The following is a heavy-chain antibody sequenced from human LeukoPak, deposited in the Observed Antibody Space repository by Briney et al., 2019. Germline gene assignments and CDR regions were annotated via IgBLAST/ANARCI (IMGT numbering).Heavy chain of an antibody. CDR3: ARGGIAVAGTYYYYYMDV. V-gene: IGHV4-59*01. CDR1: GGSISSYY. CDR2: IYYSGST. Sequence: SETLSLTCTVSGGSISSYYWSWIRQPPGKGLEWIGYIYYSGSTNYNPSLKSRVTISVDTSKNQFSLKLSSVTAADTAVYYCARGGIAVAGTYYYYYMDVWGKGTTVTVSS. J-gene: IGHJ6*03. D-gene: IGHD6-19*01.